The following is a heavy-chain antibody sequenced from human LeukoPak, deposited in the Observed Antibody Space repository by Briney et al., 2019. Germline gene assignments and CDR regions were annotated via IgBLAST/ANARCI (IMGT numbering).Heavy chain of an antibody. V-gene: IGHV1-69*05. J-gene: IGHJ4*02. CDR3: AGQIVLTDYFDY. CDR1: GGTFSSYA. CDR2: IIPIFGTA. Sequence: ASVKVPCKASGGTFSSYAISWVRQAPGQGLEWMGRIIPIFGTANYAQKFQGRVTITTDESTSTAYMELSSLRSEDTAVYYCAGQIVLTDYFDYWGQGTLVTVSS. D-gene: IGHD2-8*01.